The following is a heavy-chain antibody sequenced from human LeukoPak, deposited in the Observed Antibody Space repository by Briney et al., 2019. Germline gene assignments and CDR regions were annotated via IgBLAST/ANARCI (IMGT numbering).Heavy chain of an antibody. CDR1: GFTFSSYA. J-gene: IGHJ4*02. Sequence: GGSLRLSCAASGFTFSSYAMSWVRQAPGKGLEWVSAISGSGGSTYYVDSVKGRFTISRDNSKNTLYLQMNSLRAEDTAVYYCATLNGLGLLPAPFDYWGQGTLVTVSS. CDR3: ATLNGLGLLPAPFDY. CDR2: ISGSGGST. D-gene: IGHD2-21*02. V-gene: IGHV3-23*01.